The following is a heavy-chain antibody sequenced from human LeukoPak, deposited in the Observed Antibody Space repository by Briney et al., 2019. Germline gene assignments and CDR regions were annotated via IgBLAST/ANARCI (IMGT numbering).Heavy chain of an antibody. CDR2: IYHSGST. CDR1: GYSISSGYY. V-gene: IGHV4-38-2*02. CDR3: ARDLGSGWSPGY. D-gene: IGHD6-19*01. J-gene: IGHJ4*02. Sequence: SETLSLTCTVSGYSISSGYYWGWIRQPPGKGLEWIGSIYHSGSTYYNPSLKSRVTISVDTSKNQFSLKLSSVTAADTAVYYCARDLGSGWSPGYWGQGTLVTVSS.